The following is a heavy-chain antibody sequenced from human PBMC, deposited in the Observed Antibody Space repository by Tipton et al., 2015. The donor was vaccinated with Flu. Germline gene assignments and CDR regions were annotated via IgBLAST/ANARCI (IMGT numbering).Heavy chain of an antibody. J-gene: IGHJ6*03. CDR3: ASLGFWSDYYYYMDV. Sequence: GSLRLSCAASGFTFSSYWMSWVRQAPGKGLEWVANIKQDGSEKYYVDSVKGRFTISRDNAKNSLYLQMNSLRAEDTAVYYCASLGFWSDYYYYMDVWGKGTTVTVSS. CDR2: IKQDGSEK. D-gene: IGHD3-3*01. CDR1: GFTFSSYW. V-gene: IGHV3-7*03.